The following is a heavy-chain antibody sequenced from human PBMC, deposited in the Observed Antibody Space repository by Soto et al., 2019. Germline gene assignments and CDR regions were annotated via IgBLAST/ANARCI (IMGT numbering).Heavy chain of an antibody. D-gene: IGHD1-26*01. Sequence: EEQLVESGGGLVQPGGSLRLSCAASGFTFSSYSMNWVRQAPGKGLEWVSYISSSSSTIYYADSVKGRFTISRDNAKNSLYRQMNSLRDEDTAVYYCARSRVGFDYWGQGTLVNVSS. CDR2: ISSSSSTI. CDR1: GFTFSSYS. CDR3: ARSRVGFDY. V-gene: IGHV3-48*02. J-gene: IGHJ4*02.